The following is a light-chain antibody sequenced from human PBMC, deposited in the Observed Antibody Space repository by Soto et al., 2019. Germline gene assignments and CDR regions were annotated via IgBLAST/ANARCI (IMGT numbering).Light chain of an antibody. J-gene: IGKJ1*01. Sequence: IVLTQSPGTLSLSPGERVSLSCRASETISSRFLAWYQQRPGQPPRLLIYGSSSRAPDIPDRFSGSGSGTDFTLTISRLEPEDFALYYCQHYVRSPTFGQGTIVEIK. CDR3: QHYVRSPT. CDR2: GSS. V-gene: IGKV3-20*01. CDR1: ETISSRF.